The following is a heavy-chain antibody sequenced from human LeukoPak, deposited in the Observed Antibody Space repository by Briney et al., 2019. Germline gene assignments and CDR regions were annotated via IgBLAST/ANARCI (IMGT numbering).Heavy chain of an antibody. V-gene: IGHV3-23*01. J-gene: IGHJ6*02. CDR1: GFTFSSYA. CDR2: ISGSGGST. Sequence: GGSLRLSCAASGFTFSSYAMSWVRQAPGKGLEWVSAISGSGGSTYYADSVKGRFTVSRDNSKNTLYLQMRSLRVEDTAVYYRAKDHTSYYYYYYGMDVWGQGTTVTVSS. CDR3: AKDHTSYYYYYYGMDV.